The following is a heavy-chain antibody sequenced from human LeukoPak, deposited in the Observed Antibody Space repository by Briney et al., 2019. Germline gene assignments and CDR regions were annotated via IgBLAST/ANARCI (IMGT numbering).Heavy chain of an antibody. D-gene: IGHD1-26*01. CDR1: GFTFSSYA. V-gene: IGHV3-30*04. J-gene: IGHJ4*02. CDR3: ASLTVGATGFDY. CDR2: ISYDGSNK. Sequence: GGSLRLSCAASGFTFSSYAMYWVRQAPGKGLEWVAVISYDGSNKYYADSVKGRFTISRDNSKNTLYLQMNSLRAEDTAVYYCASLTVGATGFDYWGQGTLVTVSS.